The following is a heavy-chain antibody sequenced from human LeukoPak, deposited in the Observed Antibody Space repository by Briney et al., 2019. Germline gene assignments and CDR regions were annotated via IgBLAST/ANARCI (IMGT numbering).Heavy chain of an antibody. V-gene: IGHV4-34*01. Sequence: SETLSLTCAVYGGSFRGYYWTWIRQPPGKGLEWIGEINHRETTTYNPSLKSRATVSLDMPKNQFSLKLCSVTAADTAVYYCARSLDDHIWWNYLPTYHYIDYWGQGTLVTVSS. CDR1: GGSFRGYY. D-gene: IGHD3-16*02. CDR2: INHRETT. J-gene: IGHJ4*02. CDR3: ARSLDDHIWWNYLPTYHYIDY.